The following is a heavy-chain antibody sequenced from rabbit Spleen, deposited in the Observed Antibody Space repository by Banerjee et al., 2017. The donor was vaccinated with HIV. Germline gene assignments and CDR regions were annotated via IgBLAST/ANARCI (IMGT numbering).Heavy chain of an antibody. D-gene: IGHD6-1*01. Sequence: QEQLEESGGDLVKPEGSLTLTCKASGFSFSDGYVSSWVRQAPGKGLEWIASTNSFSGRSVYANWAKGRFTISKTSSTTVTLKMTSVTDADTATYFCASDIHGYGVFDLWGPGTLVTVS. CDR2: TNSFSGRS. J-gene: IGHJ4*01. CDR3: ASDIHGYGVFDL. CDR1: GFSFSDGYV. V-gene: IGHV1S45*01.